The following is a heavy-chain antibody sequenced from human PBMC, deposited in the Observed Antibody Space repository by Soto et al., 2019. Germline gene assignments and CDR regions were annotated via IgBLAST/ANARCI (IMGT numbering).Heavy chain of an antibody. CDR3: AREGGDRDGPGGGGY. CDR2: IYHSGST. D-gene: IGHD2-8*02. J-gene: IGHJ4*02. CDR1: GYSISSGYY. Sequence: SETLSLTCAVSGYSISSGYYWGWIRQPPGKGLEWIGSIYHSGSTYYNPSLKSRVTISVDTSKNQFSLKLSSVTAADTAVYYCAREGGDRDGPGGGGYWGQGTLVTVSS. V-gene: IGHV4-38-2*02.